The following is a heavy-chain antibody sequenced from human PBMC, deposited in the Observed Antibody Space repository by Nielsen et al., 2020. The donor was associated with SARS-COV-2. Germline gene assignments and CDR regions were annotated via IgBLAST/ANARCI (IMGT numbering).Heavy chain of an antibody. CDR3: ARGYSYGLDY. CDR2: IYYSGST. V-gene: IGHV4-59*01. Sequence: GSLRLSCTVSGGSISSYYWSWIRQPPGKGLEWIGYIYYSGSTNYNPSLKSRVTISVDTSKNLFSLKLSSVTAADTAVYYCARGYSYGLDYWGQGTLVTVSS. J-gene: IGHJ4*02. CDR1: GGSISSYY. D-gene: IGHD5-18*01.